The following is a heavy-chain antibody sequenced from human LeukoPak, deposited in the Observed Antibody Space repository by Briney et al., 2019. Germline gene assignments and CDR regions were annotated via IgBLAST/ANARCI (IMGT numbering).Heavy chain of an antibody. D-gene: IGHD6-13*01. CDR2: IYYSGST. CDR1: GGSISSYY. CDR3: ARGIAAATSMVGSLGGAFDY. V-gene: IGHV4-59*01. Sequence: AETLSLTCTVSGGSISSYYWSWIRQPPGKGLEWIGYIYYSGSTNYNPSLKSRVTISVDTSKNQFSLKLSSVTAADTAVYYCARGIAAATSMVGSLGGAFDYWGQGTLVTVSS. J-gene: IGHJ4*02.